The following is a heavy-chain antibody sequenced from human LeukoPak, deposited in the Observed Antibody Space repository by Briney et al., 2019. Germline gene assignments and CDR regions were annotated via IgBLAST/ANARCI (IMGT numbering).Heavy chain of an antibody. D-gene: IGHD6-13*01. CDR3: ARGAFGQQLVKFYYYYMDV. J-gene: IGHJ6*03. CDR2: TYYRSKWYN. CDR1: GDSVSSNSAA. Sequence: SQTLSLTCAISGDSVSSNSAAWNWIRQSPSRGLEWLGRTYYRSKWYNDYAVSVKSRVTINPDTSKNQFSLHLNSVTPEDTAVYYCARGAFGQQLVKFYYYYMDVWGKGTTVTVSS. V-gene: IGHV6-1*01.